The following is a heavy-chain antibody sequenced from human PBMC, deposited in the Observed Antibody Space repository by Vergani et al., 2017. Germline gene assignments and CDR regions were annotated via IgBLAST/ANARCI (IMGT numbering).Heavy chain of an antibody. D-gene: IGHD6-6*01. V-gene: IGHV1-2*02. CDR1: GYTFTGYY. Sequence: QVQLVQSGAEVKKPGASVKVSCKASGYTFTGYYMHWVRQAPGQGLEWMGWINPNSGGTNYAQKFQGRVTMTTDTSTSTAYMELRSLRSDDTAVYYCARDYGSSSGYYYYYGMDVWGQGTTVTVSS. J-gene: IGHJ6*02. CDR2: INPNSGGT. CDR3: ARDYGSSSGYYYYYGMDV.